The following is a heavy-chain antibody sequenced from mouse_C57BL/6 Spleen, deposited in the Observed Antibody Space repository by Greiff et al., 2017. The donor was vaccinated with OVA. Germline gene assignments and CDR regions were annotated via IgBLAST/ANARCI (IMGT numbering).Heavy chain of an antibody. CDR1: GFNIKDDY. V-gene: IGHV14-4*01. Sequence: EVQLQQSGAELVGPGASVKLSCTASGFNIKDDYMHWVKQRPEQGLEWIGWIDPENGDTEYASKFQGKATITADTSSNTAYLQLSSLTSEDTAVYDCTTVPGAMDYWGQGTSVTVSS. CDR2: IDPENGDT. J-gene: IGHJ4*01. CDR3: TTVPGAMDY. D-gene: IGHD5-1*01.